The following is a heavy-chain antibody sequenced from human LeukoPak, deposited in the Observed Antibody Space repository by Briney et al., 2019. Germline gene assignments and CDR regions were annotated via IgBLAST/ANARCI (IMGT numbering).Heavy chain of an antibody. CDR2: IYYSGST. Sequence: PSETLSLTCTVSGGSISSSSYYWGWIRQPPGKGLAWIGSIYYSGSTYYNPSLKSRVTISVDASKNQFSLKLSSVTAADTAVYYCARLVRGVIIVGYFDYWGQGTLVTVSS. V-gene: IGHV4-39*01. CDR1: GGSISSSSYY. CDR3: ARLVRGVIIVGYFDY. J-gene: IGHJ4*02. D-gene: IGHD3-10*02.